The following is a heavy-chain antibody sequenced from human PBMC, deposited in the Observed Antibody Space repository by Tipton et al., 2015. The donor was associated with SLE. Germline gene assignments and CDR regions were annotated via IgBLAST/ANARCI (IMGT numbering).Heavy chain of an antibody. CDR2: ISWNSGSI. V-gene: IGHV3-9*01. Sequence: SLRLSCAASGFTFDDYAMHWVRQAPGKGLEWVSGISWNSGSIGYADSVKGRFTISRDNAKNSLYLQMNSLRAEDTALYYCAKDRGIAAAGLDSWGQGTLVPVSS. CDR1: GFTFDDYA. CDR3: AKDRGIAAAGLDS. J-gene: IGHJ4*02. D-gene: IGHD6-13*01.